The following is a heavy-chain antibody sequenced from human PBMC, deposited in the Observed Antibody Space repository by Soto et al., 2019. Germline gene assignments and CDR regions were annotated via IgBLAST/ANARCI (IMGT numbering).Heavy chain of an antibody. CDR1: GFTFSSYA. D-gene: IGHD4-17*01. Sequence: PGGSLRLSCAASGFTFSSYAMHWVRQAPGKGLEWVAVISNDRSNKYYADSVKGRFTISRDNAKNTLYLQMNSLRAEDTAVYYCARDSLYGDFPYWGQGTLVTVSS. CDR3: ARDSLYGDFPY. CDR2: ISNDRSNK. V-gene: IGHV3-30-3*01. J-gene: IGHJ4*02.